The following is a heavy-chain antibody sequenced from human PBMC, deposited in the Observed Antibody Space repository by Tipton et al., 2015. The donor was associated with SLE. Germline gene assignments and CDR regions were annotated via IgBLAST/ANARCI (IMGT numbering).Heavy chain of an antibody. J-gene: IGHJ4*02. CDR1: GGSISSYY. CDR2: IYYSGST. Sequence: LRLSCTVSGGSISSYYWSWIRQPPGKGLEWIGYIYYSGSTNYNPSLKSRVTISVDTSKIQFSLKLSSVTAADTAVYYCATGTVLVATPRFDSWGQGTLVTVSS. D-gene: IGHD2-15*01. V-gene: IGHV4-59*01. CDR3: ATGTVLVATPRFDS.